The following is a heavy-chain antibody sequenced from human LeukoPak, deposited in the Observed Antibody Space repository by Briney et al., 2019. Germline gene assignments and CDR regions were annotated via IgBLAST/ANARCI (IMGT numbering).Heavy chain of an antibody. J-gene: IGHJ3*02. D-gene: IGHD3-22*01. Sequence: KPSETLSLTCTVSGGSISSYYWSWIRQPAGKGLEWIGRIYTSRSTNYNPSLKSRVTMSVDTSKNQFSLKLSSVTAADTAVYYCARHKMHYDSSGYYSDAFDIWGQGTMVTVSS. CDR2: IYTSRST. CDR1: GGSISSYY. V-gene: IGHV4-4*07. CDR3: ARHKMHYDSSGYYSDAFDI.